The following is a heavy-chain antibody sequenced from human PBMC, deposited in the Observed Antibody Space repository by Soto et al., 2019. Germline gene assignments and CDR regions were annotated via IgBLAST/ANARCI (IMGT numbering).Heavy chain of an antibody. CDR3: ARGGIAAAAADAFDI. Sequence: QVQLVQSGAEVKKPVSSVRVSCKASGGTFSSYTISWVRQAPGQGLEWMGRIIPILGIANYAQKFQGRVTITADKSTSTAYMELSSLRSEDTAVYYCARGGIAAAAADAFDIWGQGTMVTVSS. CDR2: IIPILGIA. J-gene: IGHJ3*02. CDR1: GGTFSSYT. V-gene: IGHV1-69*02. D-gene: IGHD6-13*01.